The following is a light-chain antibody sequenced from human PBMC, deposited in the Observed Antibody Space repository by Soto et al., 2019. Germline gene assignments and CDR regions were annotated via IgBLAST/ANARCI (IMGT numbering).Light chain of an antibody. CDR3: QQYNNWALT. CDR2: GAS. Sequence: EIVMTQSPATLSVSPGERATLSCRASQSVSSNLAWYQQKPGQAPRLLIYGASTRATGIPGRFSGSGSGTEFTLTISSLQSEDFAVYYCQQYNNWALTFGGGPKVEIK. J-gene: IGKJ4*01. V-gene: IGKV3-15*01. CDR1: QSVSSN.